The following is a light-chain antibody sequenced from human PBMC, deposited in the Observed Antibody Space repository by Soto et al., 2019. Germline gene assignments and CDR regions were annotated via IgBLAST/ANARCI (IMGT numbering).Light chain of an antibody. CDR1: SSNIGAGYD. J-gene: IGLJ3*02. CDR2: GNS. CDR3: QSYDTSLRAWV. V-gene: IGLV1-40*01. Sequence: QSVLTQPPSVSGAPGQRVTISCTGGSSNIGAGYDVHWYRQFPGTAPKLLVYGNSNRPSGISDRFSASKSGSSASLAITGVQAEDEADYYCQSYDTSLRAWVFGGGTKLTVL.